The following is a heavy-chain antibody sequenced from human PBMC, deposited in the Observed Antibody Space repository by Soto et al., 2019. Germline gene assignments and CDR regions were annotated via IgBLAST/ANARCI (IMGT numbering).Heavy chain of an antibody. CDR1: GGSINSGGYY. D-gene: IGHD1-20*01. CDR2: IYYTETT. CDR3: ARQGPLADNSYAMDV. Sequence: QVQLQESGPGLVKPSQTLSLTCTVSGGSINSGGYYWTWIRQHPGKALEWIGYIYYTETTYYNPSLKSRVTISIDTSKNQFSLNLSSVTAADTAVYYCARQGPLADNSYAMDVWGQGTTVTVSS. J-gene: IGHJ6*02. V-gene: IGHV4-31*02.